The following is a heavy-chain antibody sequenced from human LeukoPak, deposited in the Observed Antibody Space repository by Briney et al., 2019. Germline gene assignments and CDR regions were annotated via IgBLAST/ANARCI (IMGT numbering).Heavy chain of an antibody. CDR1: GFTFSSYS. CDR2: ISASPYI. J-gene: IGHJ3*02. D-gene: IGHD2/OR15-2a*01. Sequence: GGSLRLSWAAAGFTFSSYSMNWARQAPGKGLEWVSSISASPYIYYADSVKDRFTISRDDSKNSLYLQMNSLRSEDTAVYYCARGGLSMQRRDLFDIWGQGTLVTVSS. CDR3: ARGGLSMQRRDLFDI. V-gene: IGHV3-21*01.